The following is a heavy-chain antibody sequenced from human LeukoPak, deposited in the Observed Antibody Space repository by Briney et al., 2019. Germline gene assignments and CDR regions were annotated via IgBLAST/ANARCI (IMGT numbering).Heavy chain of an antibody. CDR1: GFNFNNYA. V-gene: IGHV3-48*04. J-gene: IGHJ2*01. CDR2: ISGSSNTI. Sequence: GGSLRLSCAASGFNFNNYAMNWVRQAPGEGLEWVSFISGSSNTIYYADSVRGRFTISRDNAKNSLYLQMNSLRAEDTAVYYCARDYFSRAALLGYFDLWGRGTLVTVSS. CDR3: ARDYFSRAALLGYFDL. D-gene: IGHD2-15*01.